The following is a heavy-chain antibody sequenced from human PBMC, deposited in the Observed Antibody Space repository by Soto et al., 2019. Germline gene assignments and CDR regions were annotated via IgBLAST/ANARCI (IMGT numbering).Heavy chain of an antibody. CDR3: ARGRTTMTVSFSSRGGNWFDP. CDR1: GGSISSTGYY. J-gene: IGHJ5*02. CDR2: IYNSGST. Sequence: SETLSLTCSVSGGSISSTGYYWVWIRLPPGKGLEWIGSIYNSGSTYYNPSLKSRVTISVDTSKNLFSLRLSSVTAADTAVYYCARGRTTMTVSFSSRGGNWFDPWGQGTLVTVSS. D-gene: IGHD3-22*01. V-gene: IGHV4-39*01.